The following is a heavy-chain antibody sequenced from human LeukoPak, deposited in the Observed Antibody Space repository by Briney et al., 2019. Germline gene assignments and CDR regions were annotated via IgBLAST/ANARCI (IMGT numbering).Heavy chain of an antibody. D-gene: IGHD5-12*01. J-gene: IGHJ4*02. CDR1: GYTFTTYG. V-gene: IGHV1-18*04. CDR3: ARDQSPGDIVPTTFDY. CDR2: ISAYNGNT. Sequence: ASVKLSCTASGYTFTTYGITWVRQAPGQGLEWMGWISAYNGNTNYAQKLQGRVTMTTDTSTSTAYMELRSLRSDDTAVYYCARDQSPGDIVPTTFDYWGQGTLVTVSS.